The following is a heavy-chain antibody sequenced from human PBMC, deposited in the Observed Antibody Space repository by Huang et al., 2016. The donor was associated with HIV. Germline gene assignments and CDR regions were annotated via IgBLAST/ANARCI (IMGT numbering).Heavy chain of an antibody. CDR3: ARPKMTATPSDSSWSYFDF. Sequence: QVRLEQWGPNLLKPSDTLSLKCAVYGGSFSDYFWTWIRQSPVKGLEWIGEVNHRGSATHNPSLRSRVSRSVDSSKNQFYLKLTSVTAADTAVYFCARPKMTATPSDSSWSYFDFWGRGTPVTVSS. D-gene: IGHD3-10*01. J-gene: IGHJ4*02. CDR2: VNHRGSA. CDR1: GGSFSDYF. V-gene: IGHV4-34*01.